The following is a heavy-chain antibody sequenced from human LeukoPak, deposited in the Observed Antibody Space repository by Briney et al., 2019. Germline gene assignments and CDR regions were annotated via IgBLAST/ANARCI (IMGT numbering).Heavy chain of an antibody. CDR2: INHSGST. D-gene: IGHD3-10*01. CDR3: ARGGGAYYYGSGSTFGL. CDR1: GGSFSGYY. Sequence: SETLSLTCAVYGGSFSGYYWSWLRQPPGKGLEWVGEINHSGSTNYNPSLKSRVTISVDTSKNQFSLKLSSVTAADTAVYYCARGGGAYYYGSGSTFGLWGRGTLVTVSS. J-gene: IGHJ2*01. V-gene: IGHV4-34*01.